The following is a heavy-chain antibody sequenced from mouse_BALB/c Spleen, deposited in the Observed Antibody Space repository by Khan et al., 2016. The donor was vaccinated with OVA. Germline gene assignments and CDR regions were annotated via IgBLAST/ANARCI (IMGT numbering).Heavy chain of an antibody. V-gene: IGHV1-82*01. J-gene: IGHJ3*01. D-gene: IGHD2-1*01. Sequence: VQLQQSGPELVKPGASVKISCNASGYAFSSSWMNWVKQRPGPGLEWIGRIYPGDGATNYNGKFKGKATLTADQSSSTAYMTLSSLTSVDSAVYFCARSDGNSWFAYWGQGTLVTVSA. CDR1: GYAFSSSW. CDR3: ARSDGNSWFAY. CDR2: IYPGDGAT.